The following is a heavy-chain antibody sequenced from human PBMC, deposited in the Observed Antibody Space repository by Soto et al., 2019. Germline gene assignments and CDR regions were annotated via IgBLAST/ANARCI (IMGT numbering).Heavy chain of an antibody. CDR2: IIPIFGTA. V-gene: IGHV1-69*06. J-gene: IGHJ6*02. D-gene: IGHD2-2*01. CDR1: GGTLSSYA. Sequence: GASGKVSCKASGGTLSSYAISLVRQAPGQGVGWVGGIIPIFGTANYAQKFQGRVTITADKSTSTAYMELSSLRSEDTAVYYCARSIVVVPAAIHYYYYYGMDVWGQGTTVTVSS. CDR3: ARSIVVVPAAIHYYYYYGMDV.